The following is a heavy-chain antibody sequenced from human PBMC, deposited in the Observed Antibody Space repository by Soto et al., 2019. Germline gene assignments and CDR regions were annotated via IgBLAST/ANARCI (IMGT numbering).Heavy chain of an antibody. CDR3: AKDFYGVSGYFDL. CDR2: ISYDGSNK. Sequence: QVQLVESGGGVVQPGRSLRLSCAASGFTFSSYGMHWVRQAPGKGLEWVAVISYDGSNKYYADSVKGRFTISRDNSKNTLYLQMNSLRAEVTAVYYCAKDFYGVSGYFDLWGRGTLVTVSS. CDR1: GFTFSSYG. J-gene: IGHJ2*01. V-gene: IGHV3-30*18. D-gene: IGHD4-17*01.